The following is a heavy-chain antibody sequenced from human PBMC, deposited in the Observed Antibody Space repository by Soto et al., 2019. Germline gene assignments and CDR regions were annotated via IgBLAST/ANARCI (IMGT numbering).Heavy chain of an antibody. CDR2: TFWDDDK. CDR1: GFSLNTSGVG. CDR3: VYRRPATATWFDP. D-gene: IGHD5-18*01. V-gene: IGHV2-5*02. J-gene: IGHJ5*02. Sequence: ESGPTLVNLPQTLTMTCTFSGFSLNTSGVGVGWIRQPAGKALEWLALTFWDDDKRYSPSLKTRLSITKDTSKNQVFLTMTNMDPVDTGTYYCVYRRPATATWFDPWGQGILVTVSS.